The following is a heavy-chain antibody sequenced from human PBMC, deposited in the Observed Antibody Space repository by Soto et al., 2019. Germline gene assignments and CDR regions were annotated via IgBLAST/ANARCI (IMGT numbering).Heavy chain of an antibody. J-gene: IGHJ6*02. CDR3: AKPSTSPSGSYYYYYYYGMDV. V-gene: IGHV3-23*01. CDR1: GFTFSSYA. CDR2: ISGSGGST. Sequence: PGGSLRLSCAASGFTFSSYAMSWVRQAPGKGLEWVSAISGSGGSTYYADSVKGRFTISRDNSKNTLYLQMNSLRAEDTAVYYCAKPSTSPSGSYYYYYYYGMDVWGQGTTVTVSS. D-gene: IGHD1-26*01.